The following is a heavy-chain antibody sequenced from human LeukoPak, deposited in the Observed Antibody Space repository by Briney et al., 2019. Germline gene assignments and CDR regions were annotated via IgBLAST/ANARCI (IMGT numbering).Heavy chain of an antibody. V-gene: IGHV1-69*06. Sequence: ASVKVSCKASGGTFSSYAISWVRQAPGQGLEWMGGIIPIFGTANYAQKFQGRVTITADKSTSTAYMELSSLRSEDTAVYYCARDRSVVAATFTDYWGQGTLVTVSS. CDR1: GGTFSSYA. CDR2: IIPIFGTA. J-gene: IGHJ4*02. D-gene: IGHD2-15*01. CDR3: ARDRSVVAATFTDY.